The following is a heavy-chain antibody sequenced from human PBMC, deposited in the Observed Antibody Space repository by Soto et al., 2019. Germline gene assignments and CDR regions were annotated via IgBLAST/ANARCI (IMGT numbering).Heavy chain of an antibody. V-gene: IGHV1-69*02. Sequence: SVKVSCEVSGGTFSAYTISWVRQAPGQGLEWMGRIIPVFGLPNPAQKFRDRVTFIADTSASTAYMELSSLRSEDTAVYYCARVNYYDSSVGLNWFDPWGQGTLVTVSS. CDR3: ARVNYYDSSVGLNWFDP. J-gene: IGHJ5*02. CDR2: IIPVFGLP. D-gene: IGHD3-22*01. CDR1: GGTFSAYT.